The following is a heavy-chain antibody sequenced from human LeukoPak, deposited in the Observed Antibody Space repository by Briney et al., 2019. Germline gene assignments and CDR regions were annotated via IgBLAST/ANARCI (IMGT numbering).Heavy chain of an antibody. Sequence: GGSLRLSCLASGYTFSSYSINWVRQAPGKGLEWVSSISVRSNYIYYADSVRGRFRISRDDARDSLYLQMNSLRAEDTAAYYCVRLRRNSDASGFYYYYDFWGQGTLVTVSS. CDR2: ISVRSNYI. CDR1: GYTFSSYS. CDR3: VRLRRNSDASGFYYYYDF. V-gene: IGHV3-21*01. J-gene: IGHJ4*02. D-gene: IGHD3-22*01.